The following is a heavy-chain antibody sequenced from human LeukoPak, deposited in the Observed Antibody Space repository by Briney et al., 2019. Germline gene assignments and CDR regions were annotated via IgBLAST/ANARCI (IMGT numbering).Heavy chain of an antibody. V-gene: IGHV3-23*01. Sequence: GGSLRLSCAASGFTFSIYAMSWVRQAPGKGLQWVSSITSRGESTWHVDSVEGRFTITRDNFENTLYLQMHSLRAEDTDVYYCARDRPNYYGSDGHYYRRDGDYWGRGTLVSVSS. CDR2: ITSRGEST. D-gene: IGHD3-22*01. CDR1: GFTFSIYA. CDR3: ARDRPNYYGSDGHYYRRDGDY. J-gene: IGHJ4*02.